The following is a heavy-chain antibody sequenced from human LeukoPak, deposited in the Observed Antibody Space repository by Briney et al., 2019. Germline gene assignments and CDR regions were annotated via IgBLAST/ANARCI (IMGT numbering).Heavy chain of an antibody. CDR3: ARDLGGYSGYDSGSIDY. CDR1: GYTFTGYY. D-gene: IGHD5-12*01. Sequence: ASVKVSCKASGYTFTGYYMHWVRQAPGQGLEWMGWTNPNSGGTNYAQKFQGRVTMTRDTSISTAYMELSGLRSDDTAVYYCARDLGGYSGYDSGSIDYWGQGTLVTVSS. J-gene: IGHJ4*02. V-gene: IGHV1-2*02. CDR2: TNPNSGGT.